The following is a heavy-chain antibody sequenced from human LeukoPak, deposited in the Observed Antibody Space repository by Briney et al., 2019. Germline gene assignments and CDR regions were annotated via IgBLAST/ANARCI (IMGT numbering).Heavy chain of an antibody. CDR3: ASVRPAYYSSGYYFR. D-gene: IGHD3-22*01. CDR1: GYTFTIYG. CDR2: ISAYNGNT. Sequence: GASVNVSCKASGYTFTIYGISWVRQAPGQGLAWMGWISAYNGNTNYAQKLQGRVTMTTDTSTSTAYMELRSLRSDDTAVYYCASVRPAYYSSGYYFRWGQGTLVTVSS. V-gene: IGHV1-18*01. J-gene: IGHJ4*02.